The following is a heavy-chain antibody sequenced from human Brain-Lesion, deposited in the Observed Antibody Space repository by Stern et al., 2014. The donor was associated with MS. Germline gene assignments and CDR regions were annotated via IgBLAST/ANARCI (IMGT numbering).Heavy chain of an antibody. D-gene: IGHD5-18*01. J-gene: IGHJ5*02. CDR2: IIPIFGSP. Sequence: QMQLVQSGPEVKKPGSSVQVSRKASGGTFGTYPITWLRPAPGQGLEWMGRIIPIFGSPNYAQKCQGRVTITADRSTTTVYMKLSSLKSDDAAVYYCAKDGPALVTNWFDPWGRGTLVTVSS. CDR3: AKDGPALVTNWFDP. CDR1: GGTFGTYP. V-gene: IGHV1-69*06.